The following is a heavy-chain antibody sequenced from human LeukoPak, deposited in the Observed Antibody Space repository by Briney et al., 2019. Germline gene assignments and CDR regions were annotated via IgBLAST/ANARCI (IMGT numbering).Heavy chain of an antibody. CDR2: IRSKAYGGTT. D-gene: IGHD1-26*01. CDR3: TRDSGSYYRSRCFDY. V-gene: IGHV3-49*03. CDR1: GFTFGDYA. Sequence: GGSLRLSCTASGFTFGDYAMSWFRQAQGKGLEWVGFIRSKAYGGTTEYAASVKGRFTISRDDSKSIAYLQMNSLKTEDTAVYYCTRDSGSYYRSRCFDYWGQGTLVTVSS. J-gene: IGHJ4*02.